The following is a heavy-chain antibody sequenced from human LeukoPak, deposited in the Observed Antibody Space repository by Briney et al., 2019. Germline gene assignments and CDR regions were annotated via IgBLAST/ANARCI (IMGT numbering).Heavy chain of an antibody. J-gene: IGHJ4*02. V-gene: IGHV1-2*02. CDR2: INPNSGGT. D-gene: IGHD3-9*01. CDR1: GYTFTGYY. Sequence: ASVKVSCKASGYTFTGYYMHWVRQAPGQGLEGMGWINPNSGGTNYAQKFQGRVTMTTETSISTAYTELSRWRSDDTAPYFCGSKSDSYYDILTGYSIFACWGQGTLVTVSS. CDR3: GSKSDSYYDILTGYSIFAC.